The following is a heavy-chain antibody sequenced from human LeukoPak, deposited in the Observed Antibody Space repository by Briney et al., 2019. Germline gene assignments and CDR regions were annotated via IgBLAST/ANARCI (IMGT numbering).Heavy chain of an antibody. CDR3: ARDLLVWLFDY. Sequence: ASVKVSCKASGYTFTSYGISWVRQAPGQGLEWMGWVSAYNGNTNYAQKLQGRVTMTTDTSTSTAYMELSSLRSEDTAVYYCARDLLVWLFDYWGQGTLVTVSS. J-gene: IGHJ4*02. D-gene: IGHD3-3*01. CDR1: GYTFTSYG. V-gene: IGHV1-18*01. CDR2: VSAYNGNT.